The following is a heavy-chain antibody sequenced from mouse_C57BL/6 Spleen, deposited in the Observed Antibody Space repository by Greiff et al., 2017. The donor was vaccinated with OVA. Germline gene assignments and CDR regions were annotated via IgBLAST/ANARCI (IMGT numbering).Heavy chain of an antibody. CDR2: INPSNGGT. CDR3: AKFDYYGSSLYCYDC. J-gene: IGHJ2*01. V-gene: IGHV1-53*01. Sequence: QVQLQQPGTELVKPGASVKLSCKASGYTFTSYWMHWVKQRPGQGLEWIGNINPSNGGTNYNEKFKSKATLTVNKSSSTAYMQLSSLTSKDSAVYYCAKFDYYGSSLYCYDCWGKGTTLTVSS. CDR1: GYTFTSYW. D-gene: IGHD1-1*01.